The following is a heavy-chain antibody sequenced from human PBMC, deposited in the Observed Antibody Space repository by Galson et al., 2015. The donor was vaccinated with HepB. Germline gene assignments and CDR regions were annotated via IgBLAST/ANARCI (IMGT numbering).Heavy chain of an antibody. Sequence: SVKVSCKASGYTFTSYAMHWVRQAPGQRLEWMGWINAGNGNTKYSQKFQGRVTITRDTSASTAYMELSSLRSEDTAVYYCARAMVRGVIITPGYYYGMDVWGQGTTVTVSS. V-gene: IGHV1-3*01. D-gene: IGHD3-10*01. CDR1: GYTFTSYA. CDR3: ARAMVRGVIITPGYYYGMDV. CDR2: INAGNGNT. J-gene: IGHJ6*02.